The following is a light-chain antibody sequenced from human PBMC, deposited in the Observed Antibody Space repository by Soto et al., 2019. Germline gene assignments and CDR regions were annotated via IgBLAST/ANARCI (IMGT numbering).Light chain of an antibody. CDR1: SSDIGGHND. V-gene: IGLV2-14*01. CDR3: SSYTYSNTWV. Sequence: QSALTQPASVSGSPGQSITISCTGTSSDIGGHNDVSWYQQHPGKAPKLLIYGVSNRPSGVSNRFSASKSGNTASLTISGLQAEDETDYYCSSYTYSNTWVFGGGTKLTVL. J-gene: IGLJ3*02. CDR2: GVS.